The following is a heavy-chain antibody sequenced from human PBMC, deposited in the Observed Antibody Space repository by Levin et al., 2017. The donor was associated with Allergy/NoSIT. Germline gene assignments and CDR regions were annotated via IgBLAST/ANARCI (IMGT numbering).Heavy chain of an antibody. CDR1: GYTFTSYY. J-gene: IGHJ6*02. V-gene: IGHV1-46*01. CDR2: INPSGGST. CDR3: ARAGYFSGGSCYSGSYYYYYGMDV. Sequence: ASVKVSCKASGYTFTSYYMHWVRQAPGQGLEWMGIINPSGGSTSYAQKFQGRVTMTRDTSTSTVYMELSSLRSEDTAVYYCARAGYFSGGSCYSGSYYYYYGMDVWGQGTTVTVS. D-gene: IGHD2-15*01.